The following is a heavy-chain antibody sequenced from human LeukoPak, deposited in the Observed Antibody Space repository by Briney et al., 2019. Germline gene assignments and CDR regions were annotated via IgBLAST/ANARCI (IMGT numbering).Heavy chain of an antibody. D-gene: IGHD6-19*01. CDR3: ARLWAVAGASGAFDI. V-gene: IGHV3-21*01. CDR1: GFTFSSYS. J-gene: IGHJ3*02. Sequence: GGSLRLSCAAFGFTFSSYSMNWVRQAPRKGLEWVSSISSSSSYIYYADSVKGRFTISRDNAKNSLYLQMNRLRAEDTAVYYCARLWAVAGASGAFDIWGQGTMVTVSS. CDR2: ISSSSSYI.